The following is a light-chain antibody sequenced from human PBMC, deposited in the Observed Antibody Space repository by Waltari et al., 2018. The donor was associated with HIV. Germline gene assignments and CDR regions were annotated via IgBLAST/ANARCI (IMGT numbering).Light chain of an antibody. CDR1: SSDVGGYNY. V-gene: IGLV2-8*01. CDR3: SSYAGSNTDVV. J-gene: IGLJ2*01. Sequence: QSALTQPPSASGSPGQSVTISCTGTSSDVGGYNYVPWYQPHPDKAPNLVIYEVSKRPSGVPERVSGSKSGNPASRNVSVIQAEDEADYYCSSYAGSNTDVVFGGGTKQTVL. CDR2: EVS.